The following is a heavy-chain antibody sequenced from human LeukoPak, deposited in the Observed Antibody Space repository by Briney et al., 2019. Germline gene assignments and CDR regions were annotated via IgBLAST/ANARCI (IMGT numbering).Heavy chain of an antibody. CDR3: ARDWDNDFWSGYYNNYYYGMDV. D-gene: IGHD3-3*01. J-gene: IGHJ6*02. CDR2: ISGSGGST. V-gene: IGHV3-23*01. Sequence: PGGSLRLSCAASGFTFSSYAMSWVRQAPGKGLEWVSAISGSGGSTYYADSVKGRFTISRDNAKNSLYLQMNSLRAEDTAVYYCARDWDNDFWSGYYNNYYYGMDVWGQGTTVTVSS. CDR1: GFTFSSYA.